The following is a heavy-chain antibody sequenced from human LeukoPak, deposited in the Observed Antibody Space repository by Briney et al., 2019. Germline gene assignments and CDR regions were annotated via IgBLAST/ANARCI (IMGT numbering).Heavy chain of an antibody. CDR1: GYTFTGYY. J-gene: IGHJ5*02. CDR2: INPNSGGT. D-gene: IGHD3-9*01. CDR3: ARAELLRYFDRSDFNWFDP. Sequence: GASVKVSCKASGYTFTGYYMHWVRQAPGQGLEWMGWINPNSGGTNYAQKFQGRVTMTRDTSISTAYMELSRLRSDDTAVYYCARAELLRYFDRSDFNWFDPWGQGTLVTVSS. V-gene: IGHV1-2*02.